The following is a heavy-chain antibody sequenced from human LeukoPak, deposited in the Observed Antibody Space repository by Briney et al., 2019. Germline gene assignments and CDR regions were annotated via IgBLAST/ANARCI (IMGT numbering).Heavy chain of an antibody. Sequence: SETLSLTCAVSGYSISSGYYWGWIRQPPGKGLEWIGSIYHSGSTYYNPSLKSRLTISVDTSKNQFSLKLSSVTAADTAVYYCARERDDYVWGSYPLYNWFDPWGQGTLVTVSS. CDR2: IYHSGST. CDR1: GYSISSGYY. V-gene: IGHV4-38-2*02. J-gene: IGHJ5*02. CDR3: ARERDDYVWGSYPLYNWFDP. D-gene: IGHD3-16*02.